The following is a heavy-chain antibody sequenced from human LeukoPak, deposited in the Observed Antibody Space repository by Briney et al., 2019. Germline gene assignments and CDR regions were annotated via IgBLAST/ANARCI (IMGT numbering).Heavy chain of an antibody. Sequence: GGSLRLSCAASGFTFSSYNMNWVRQAPGKGLEWVSSITSSSSYIYYADSVKGRFTISRDNAKNSLYLQMNSLRAEDTAVYYCARDPYSGSYGDYYYYYMDVWGKGTTVTISS. CDR2: ITSSSSYI. CDR3: ARDPYSGSYGDYYYYYMDV. V-gene: IGHV3-21*01. CDR1: GFTFSSYN. D-gene: IGHD1-26*01. J-gene: IGHJ6*03.